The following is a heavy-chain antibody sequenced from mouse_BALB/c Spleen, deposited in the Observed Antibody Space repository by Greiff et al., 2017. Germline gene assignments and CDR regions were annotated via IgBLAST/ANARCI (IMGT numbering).Heavy chain of an antibody. J-gene: IGHJ4*01. CDR1: GFTFSSFG. V-gene: IGHV5-17*02. CDR2: ISSGSSTI. CDR3: ARVLYYYAMDY. Sequence: EVKVEESGGGLVQPGGSRKLSCAASGFTFSSFGMHWVRQAPEKGLEWVAYISSGSSTIYYADTVKGRFTISRDNPKNTLFLQMTSLRSEDTAMYYCARVLYYYAMDYWGQGTSVTVSS.